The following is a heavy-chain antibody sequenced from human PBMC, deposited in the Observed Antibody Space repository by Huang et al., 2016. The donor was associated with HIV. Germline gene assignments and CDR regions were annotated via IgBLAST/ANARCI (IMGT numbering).Heavy chain of an antibody. CDR1: RFTVSNYA. CDR3: ARDLWLRDLYYYYYMDV. J-gene: IGHJ6*03. D-gene: IGHD5-12*01. V-gene: IGHV3-30-3*01. Sequence: QVQLVESGGGVVQPGRSLRLSCAASRFTVSNYAMHWVHQAPGKGREWVAVRSYDGSNKYYADSVKGRFTISRDNSKNTLYLQMNSLRAEDTAVYYCARDLWLRDLYYYYYMDVWGKGTTVTVSS. CDR2: RSYDGSNK.